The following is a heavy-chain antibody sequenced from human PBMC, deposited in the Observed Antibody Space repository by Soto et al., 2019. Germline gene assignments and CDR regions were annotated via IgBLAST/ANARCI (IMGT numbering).Heavy chain of an antibody. V-gene: IGHV1-69*02. CDR2: IIPILGIA. J-gene: IGHJ5*02. CDR1: GGTFSSYT. Sequence: GSSVKVSCNASGGTFSSYTITWERQVPGQGLEWMGRIIPILGIANYAQKFQGRVTITADKSTSTAYMELSSLRSEDTAVYYCASLYSSSSPTHYPWGQGTLVTVSS. CDR3: ASLYSSSSPTHYP. D-gene: IGHD6-13*01.